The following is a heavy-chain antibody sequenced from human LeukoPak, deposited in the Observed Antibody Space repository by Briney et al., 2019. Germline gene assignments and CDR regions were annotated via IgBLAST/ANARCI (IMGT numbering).Heavy chain of an antibody. CDR1: GYTFTGYY. CDR2: INPNSGGT. CDR3: ARDKYHHYDILSWRAFDY. V-gene: IGHV1-2*02. D-gene: IGHD3-9*01. J-gene: IGHJ4*02. Sequence: ASVKVSCKASGYTFTGYYMHWVRQAPGQGLEWMGWINPNSGGTNYAQKFQGRVTMTRDTSISTAYMELSRLRSDDTAVYYCARDKYHHYDILSWRAFDYWGQGTLVTVSS.